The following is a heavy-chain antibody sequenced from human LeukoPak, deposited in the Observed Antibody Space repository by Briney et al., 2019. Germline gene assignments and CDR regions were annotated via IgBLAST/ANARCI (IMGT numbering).Heavy chain of an antibody. J-gene: IGHJ6*03. CDR3: ARVVPDCSSSYCYSHYHYYNMDV. CDR2: IIPLFDKV. CDR1: GGTFGSSG. D-gene: IGHD2-2*01. Sequence: SVKVSCKASGGTFGSSGITWVRQAPGQGLEWMGGIIPLFDKVHYAQKFRGRVTITADESTSTAYMDLSSLRSDDTAVYFCARVVPDCSSSYCYSHYHYYNMDVWGRGTTVTVS. V-gene: IGHV1-69*13.